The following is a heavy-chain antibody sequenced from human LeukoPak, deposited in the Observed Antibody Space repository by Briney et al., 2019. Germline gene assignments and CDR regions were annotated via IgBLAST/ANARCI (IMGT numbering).Heavy chain of an antibody. CDR3: ARVRAAGDYFDY. CDR1: GGSISSSSYY. J-gene: IGHJ4*02. D-gene: IGHD6-13*01. Sequence: SETLSLTCTVSGGSISSSSYYWGWIRQPPGKGLEWIGSIYHSGSTYYNPSLKSRVTISVDTSKNQFSLKLSSVTAADTAVYYCARVRAAGDYFDYWGQGTLVTVSS. V-gene: IGHV4-39*07. CDR2: IYHSGST.